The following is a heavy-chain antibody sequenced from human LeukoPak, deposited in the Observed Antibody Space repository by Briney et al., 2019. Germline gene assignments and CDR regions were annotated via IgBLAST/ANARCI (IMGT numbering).Heavy chain of an antibody. CDR1: GFTFSSYA. CDR3: AKDVRNSGWFFHY. J-gene: IGHJ4*02. V-gene: IGHV3-23*01. CDR2: ISGGST. Sequence: GGSLRLSCAASGFTFSSYATSWVRQAPGKGLEWVSTISGGSTYYADSVKGRFTISRDDSKNTLYLQMNSLRAEDTALYYRAKDVRNSGWFFHYWGQGTLVTVSS. D-gene: IGHD6-19*01.